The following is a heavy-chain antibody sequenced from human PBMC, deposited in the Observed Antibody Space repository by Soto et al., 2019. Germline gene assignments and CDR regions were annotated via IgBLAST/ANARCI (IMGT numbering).Heavy chain of an antibody. Sequence: GGSLRLSCAASGFTFSSYTMNWVRQAPGKGLEWVSSISSSSSYIYYADSVKGRFTISRDNAKNSLFLQMNSLRADDTAVYYCAREVDSDSWPYFDFWGQGTLVTVSS. J-gene: IGHJ4*02. CDR2: ISSSSSYI. CDR3: AREVDSDSWPYFDF. V-gene: IGHV3-21*01. D-gene: IGHD2-15*01. CDR1: GFTFSSYT.